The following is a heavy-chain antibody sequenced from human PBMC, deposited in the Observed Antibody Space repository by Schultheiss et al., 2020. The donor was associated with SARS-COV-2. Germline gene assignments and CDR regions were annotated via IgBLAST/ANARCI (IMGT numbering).Heavy chain of an antibody. Sequence: GGSLRLSCKGSGYTFISYWITWVRQMPGKGLEWMGRIDPSDSYTNYSPSFQGHVTISADKSISTAYLQWSSLKASDTAMYYCARHRMYYDFWIGYMDVWGKGTTVTVSS. J-gene: IGHJ6*03. CDR1: GYTFISYW. CDR3: ARHRMYYDFWIGYMDV. V-gene: IGHV5-10-1*01. D-gene: IGHD3-3*01. CDR2: IDPSDSYT.